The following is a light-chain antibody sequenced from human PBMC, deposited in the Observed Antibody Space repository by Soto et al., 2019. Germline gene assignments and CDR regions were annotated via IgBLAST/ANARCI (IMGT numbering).Light chain of an antibody. V-gene: IGLV2-14*03. CDR1: SSDIGYYNY. CDR2: EVT. CDR3: SSHEDSSILM. Sequence: QSALTQPASVSGSPGQSITISCTGTSSDIGYYNYVSWYQQHPGKAPKVIIYEVTNRPSGVSDRFSGSKSGNTASLTISGLQAEDEGDYYCSSHEDSSILMFGGGTKVTVL. J-gene: IGLJ3*02.